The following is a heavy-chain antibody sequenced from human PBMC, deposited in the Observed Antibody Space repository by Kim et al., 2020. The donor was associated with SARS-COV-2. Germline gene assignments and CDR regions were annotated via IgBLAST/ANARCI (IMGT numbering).Heavy chain of an antibody. CDR2: ISYDGSNK. CDR1: GFTFIIYA. V-gene: IGHV3-30*18. Sequence: GGSLRLSCAASGFTFIIYAMHWVRQAPGKGLEWVAVISYDGSNKYYADSVKGRFTISRDNSKNTLYLQMNSLRAEDTAVYYCANGVSGNYYYGMDVWGQGTTVTVSS. J-gene: IGHJ6*02. D-gene: IGHD2-8*01. CDR3: ANGVSGNYYYGMDV.